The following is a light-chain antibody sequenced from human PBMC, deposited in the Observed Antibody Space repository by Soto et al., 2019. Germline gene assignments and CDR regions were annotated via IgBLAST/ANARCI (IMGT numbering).Light chain of an antibody. CDR1: TLPKQY. Sequence: YELTQPPSVSVSPGQTARITCSGDTLPKQYAYWYQQKPGQAPVLVIYKNSERPSGIPERFSGSSSGTTVTLTISGVQAEDEADYYCQSADSSGTYVFGTGTKVTVL. CDR2: KNS. J-gene: IGLJ1*01. V-gene: IGLV3-25*03. CDR3: QSADSSGTYV.